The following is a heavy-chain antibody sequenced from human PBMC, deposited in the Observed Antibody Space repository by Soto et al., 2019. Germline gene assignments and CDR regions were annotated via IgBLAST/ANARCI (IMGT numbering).Heavy chain of an antibody. CDR3: ARGGTVPHYGMDV. D-gene: IGHD4-17*01. J-gene: IGHJ6*02. CDR1: GYSFTSHY. CDR2: IYPGGVNI. Sequence: ASVKVSCKAIGYSFTSHYMHWVRQAPGQGLEWMGTIYPGGVNIGYAQKFQGRVTMTTDTSTSTVYMEVSSLTSDDTAIYYCARGGTVPHYGMDVWGQGTTVTVS. V-gene: IGHV1-46*01.